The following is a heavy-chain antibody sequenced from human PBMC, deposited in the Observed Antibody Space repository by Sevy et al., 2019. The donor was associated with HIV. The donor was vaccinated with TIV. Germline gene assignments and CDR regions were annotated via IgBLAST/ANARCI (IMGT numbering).Heavy chain of an antibody. V-gene: IGHV3-33*01. D-gene: IGHD3-3*01. J-gene: IGHJ6*02. CDR1: GFTFSSYG. CDR2: IWYDGSNK. Sequence: GGSLRLSCAASGFTFSSYGMHWVRQAPGKGLEWVAVIWYDGSNKYYADSVKGRFTISRHNSKNTLYLQMNSLRAEDTAVYYCARGVSGYYTYYYYGMDVWGQGTTVTVSS. CDR3: ARGVSGYYTYYYYGMDV.